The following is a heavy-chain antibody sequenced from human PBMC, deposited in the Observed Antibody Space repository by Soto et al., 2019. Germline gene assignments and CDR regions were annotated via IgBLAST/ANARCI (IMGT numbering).Heavy chain of an antibody. V-gene: IGHV4-59*08. CDR1: GGSISSYY. Sequence: SETLSLTCTVSGGSISSYYWSWIRQPPGKGLEWIGYIYYSGSTNYNPSLKSRVTISVDTSKNQFSLKLSSVTAADTAVYYCARQRGVPAANKEQIHYYDSSGYYTGYFDYWGQGTLVTVSS. D-gene: IGHD3-22*01. J-gene: IGHJ4*02. CDR2: IYYSGST. CDR3: ARQRGVPAANKEQIHYYDSSGYYTGYFDY.